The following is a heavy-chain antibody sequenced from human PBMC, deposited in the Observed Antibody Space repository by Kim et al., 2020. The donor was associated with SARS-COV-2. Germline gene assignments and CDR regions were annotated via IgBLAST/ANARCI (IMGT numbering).Heavy chain of an antibody. CDR2: IYNTGST. CDR1: VDSLSTYY. CDR3: ARRSSLGWIDP. Sequence: SETLSLTCTVSVDSLSTYYWAWVRHSPGKGLEMIGYIYNTGSTNYNPSLKSRVTISVDTSKNQFSLHLTSVTAADTAVYYCARRSSLGWIDPWGQGTLVTVSA. D-gene: IGHD2-2*01. V-gene: IGHV4-59*08. J-gene: IGHJ5*02.